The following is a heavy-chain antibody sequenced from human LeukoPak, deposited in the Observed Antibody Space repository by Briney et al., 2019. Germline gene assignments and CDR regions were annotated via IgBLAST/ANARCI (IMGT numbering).Heavy chain of an antibody. V-gene: IGHV3-23*01. J-gene: IGHJ6*02. CDR3: AKDQTYYFGSGSYRHGMDV. D-gene: IGHD3-10*01. CDR1: GFTFSSSA. Sequence: GGSLRLSCAASGFTFSSSAMSWVRQAPGKGLEWVSALSASGGTSYYADSVKGRFTISRDTSKNTLYLQMNSLRADDTAVYYCAKDQTYYFGSGSYRHGMDVWGQGTTVTVSS. CDR2: LSASGGTS.